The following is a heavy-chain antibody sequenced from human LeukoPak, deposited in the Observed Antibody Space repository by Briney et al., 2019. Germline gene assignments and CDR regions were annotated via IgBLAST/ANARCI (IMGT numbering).Heavy chain of an antibody. CDR2: LYAAGNT. J-gene: IGHJ4*02. V-gene: IGHV4-38-2*02. CDR3: AREIVRGVPGW. D-gene: IGHD3-10*01. Sequence: SETLSLTCAVSGYSLSSGYHWGWTRPAPGKGLEWIGSLYAAGNTYYSPSLKSRVTISLDKSKNLFSLDLRSVTAADTAVYYCAREIVRGVPGWWGQGTLVTVSS. CDR1: GYSLSSGYH.